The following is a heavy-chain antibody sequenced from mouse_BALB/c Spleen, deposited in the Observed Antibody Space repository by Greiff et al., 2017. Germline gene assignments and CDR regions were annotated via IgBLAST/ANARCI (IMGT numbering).Heavy chain of an antibody. Sequence: EVQLQQSGAELVRSGASVKLSCTASGFNIKDYYMHWVKQRPEQGLEWIGWIDPENGDTEYAPKFQGKATMTADTSSNTAYLQLSSLTSEDTAVYYCHAGGYGKGLAYWGQGTLVTVSA. CDR2: IDPENGDT. J-gene: IGHJ3*01. D-gene: IGHD2-10*02. CDR3: HAGGYGKGLAY. V-gene: IGHV14-4*02. CDR1: GFNIKDYY.